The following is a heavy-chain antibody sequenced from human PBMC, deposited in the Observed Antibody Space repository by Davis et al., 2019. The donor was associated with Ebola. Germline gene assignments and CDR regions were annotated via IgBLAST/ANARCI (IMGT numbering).Heavy chain of an antibody. Sequence: AASVKVSCKASGYTFTSYDMNWVRQAPGQGLEWMGWMNPNSGNTGYAQKFQGRVTMTRNTSITTAYMELSSLRSDDSAVYYCARGTRGTALWGQGTLVTVSS. D-gene: IGHD5-18*01. J-gene: IGHJ4*02. V-gene: IGHV1-8*01. CDR3: ARGTRGTAL. CDR2: MNPNSGNT. CDR1: GYTFTSYD.